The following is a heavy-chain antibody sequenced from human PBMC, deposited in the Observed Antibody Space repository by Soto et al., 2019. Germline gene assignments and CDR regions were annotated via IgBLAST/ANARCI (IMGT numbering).Heavy chain of an antibody. CDR1: GFTFDDYA. CDR2: ISWNSGSI. J-gene: IGHJ5*02. CDR3: AKDISGWYGGNWFDP. Sequence: EVQLVESGGGLVQPGRSLRLSCAASGFTFDDYAMHWVRQAPGKGLEWVSGISWNSGSIGYADSVKGRFTISRDNAKNSLYLQMNSLRAEDKALYYCAKDISGWYGGNWFDPWGQGTLVTVSS. D-gene: IGHD6-19*01. V-gene: IGHV3-9*01.